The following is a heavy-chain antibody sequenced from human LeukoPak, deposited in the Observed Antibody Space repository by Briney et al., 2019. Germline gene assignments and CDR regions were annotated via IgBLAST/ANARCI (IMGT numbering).Heavy chain of an antibody. J-gene: IGHJ4*02. D-gene: IGHD6-19*01. V-gene: IGHV3-33*08. CDR2: ISYDGSNK. Sequence: GRSLRLSCAASGFIFSTYGIHWVRQAPGKGLEWVALISYDGSNKYYADSVKGRFTISRDISKNTLYLQMNSLRAEDTAVYYCARDLYSSGWHIGSAGYWGQGTLVTVSS. CDR1: GFIFSTYG. CDR3: ARDLYSSGWHIGSAGY.